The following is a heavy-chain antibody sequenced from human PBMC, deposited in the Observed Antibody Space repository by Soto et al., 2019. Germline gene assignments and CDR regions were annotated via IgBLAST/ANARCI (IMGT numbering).Heavy chain of an antibody. CDR2: IIPSLGTT. Sequence: SVKVSCKASGGSFSSDAFSWVRQAPGQGLEWMGEIIPSLGTTTYAPNFRDRLTITADTSTTTVYVELSSLRSEDTAMYYCAREMVTEKTLGYFDSWGQGTPVTVSS. V-gene: IGHV1-69*06. D-gene: IGHD2-21*02. J-gene: IGHJ4*02. CDR1: GGSFSSDA. CDR3: AREMVTEKTLGYFDS.